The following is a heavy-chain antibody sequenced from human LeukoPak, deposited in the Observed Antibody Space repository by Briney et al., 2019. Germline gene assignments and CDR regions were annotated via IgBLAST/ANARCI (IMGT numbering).Heavy chain of an antibody. CDR2: IYHSGSI. Sequence: PSETLSLTCAVSGGSISSSNWWSWVRQPPGKGLEWIGEIYHSGSINYNPSLKSRVTISVDKSKDQFSLKLSSVTAADTAVYYCARRVYDSSGYYYLWGQGTLVTVSS. D-gene: IGHD3-22*01. CDR1: GGSISSSNW. CDR3: ARRVYDSSGYYYL. J-gene: IGHJ4*02. V-gene: IGHV4-4*02.